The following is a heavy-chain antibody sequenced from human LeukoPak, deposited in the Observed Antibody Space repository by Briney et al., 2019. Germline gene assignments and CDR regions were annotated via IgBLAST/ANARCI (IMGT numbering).Heavy chain of an antibody. V-gene: IGHV3-30*18. D-gene: IGHD6-13*01. CDR2: ISYDGSNK. CDR3: AKDCIAAAEVTVGMDV. Sequence: PGRSLRLSCAASGFTFSSYGMHWVRQAPGKGLEWVAVISYDGSNKYYADSVKGRFTISRDNSKNTLYLQMNSLRAEDTAVYYCAKDCIAAAEVTVGMDVWGQGTTVTVSS. CDR1: GFTFSSYG. J-gene: IGHJ6*02.